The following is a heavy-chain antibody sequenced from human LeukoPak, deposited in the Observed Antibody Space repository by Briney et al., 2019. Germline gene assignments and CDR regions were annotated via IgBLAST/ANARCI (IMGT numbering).Heavy chain of an antibody. CDR2: ISGSGGST. CDR1: GFTFSSYA. J-gene: IGHJ4*02. V-gene: IGHV3-23*01. D-gene: IGHD3-3*01. CDR3: ANTWSGYPRPPIGDY. Sequence: GGSLRLSCAASGFTFSSYAMSWVRQAPGKGLEWVSAISGSGGSTYYADSVKGRFTISRDNSKNTLYLQMNSLRAEDTAVYYCANTWSGYPRPPIGDYWGQGTLVTVSS.